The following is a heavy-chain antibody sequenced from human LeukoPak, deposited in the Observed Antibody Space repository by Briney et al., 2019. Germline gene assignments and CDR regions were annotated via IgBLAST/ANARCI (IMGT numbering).Heavy chain of an antibody. V-gene: IGHV3-23*01. J-gene: IGHJ4*02. Sequence: GGSLRLSCAASGFMFSDSWVHWVRQAPGKGLEWVSVITGSGGFTQYADSVKGRFTISRDNSKNTVYLQMNSLRVEDTALYYCVRSLDYWGQGTLVTVSS. CDR1: GFMFSDSW. CDR2: ITGSGGFT. CDR3: VRSLDY.